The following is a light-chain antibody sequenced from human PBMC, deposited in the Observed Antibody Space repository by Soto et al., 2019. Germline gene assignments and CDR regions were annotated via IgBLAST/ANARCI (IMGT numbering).Light chain of an antibody. J-gene: IGKJ1*01. Sequence: EIVLTQSPATLSLSPGARAPLSCRASQSVSSYLAWYPQKPGQAPRLLIYGASSRATGIPDRFSGSGSGTDFTLTISSLEPEDFAVYYCQQYGSSRWTFGQGTKVDIK. CDR2: GAS. V-gene: IGKV3-20*01. CDR1: QSVSSY. CDR3: QQYGSSRWT.